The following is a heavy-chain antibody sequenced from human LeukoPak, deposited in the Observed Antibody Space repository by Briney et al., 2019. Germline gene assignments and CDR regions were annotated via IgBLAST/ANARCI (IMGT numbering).Heavy chain of an antibody. CDR1: GYSFTTYW. Sequence: GESLKISCKASGYSFTTYWVAWVRQMPGKGLEWMGIIYPGDSDTRYSPSFQGQVSISADKSISTAYLQWSSLKASDTAMYYCGRYQTAAAASKEYYYYGMDVWGQGATVTVSS. CDR3: GRYQTAAAASKEYYYYGMDV. D-gene: IGHD6-13*01. J-gene: IGHJ6*02. CDR2: IYPGDSDT. V-gene: IGHV5-51*01.